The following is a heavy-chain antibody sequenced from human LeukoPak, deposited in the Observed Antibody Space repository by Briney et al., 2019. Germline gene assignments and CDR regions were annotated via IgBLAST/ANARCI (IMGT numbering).Heavy chain of an antibody. Sequence: GGSLRLSCAASGFTFSSYAMSWVRQAPGKGLEWVSAISGSGGSTYYADSVKGRFTISRDNSKNTLYLQMSSLRAEDTAVYYCAKDQSPTMIVVVSDSDAFDIWGQGTMVTVSS. J-gene: IGHJ3*02. CDR2: ISGSGGST. D-gene: IGHD3-22*01. CDR1: GFTFSSYA. CDR3: AKDQSPTMIVVVSDSDAFDI. V-gene: IGHV3-23*01.